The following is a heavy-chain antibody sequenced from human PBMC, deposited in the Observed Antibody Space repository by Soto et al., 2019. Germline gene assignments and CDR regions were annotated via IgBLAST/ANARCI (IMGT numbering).Heavy chain of an antibody. CDR1: GGSVSSGSYY. J-gene: IGHJ4*02. Sequence: SETLSLTCTVSGGSVSSGSYYWSWIRQPPGKGLEWIGYIYNGVSTNYNPSLKSRVTMSVDTSKNQFSLELSSVTAADTAVYYCARDINAYCGGDCYSRYFDSWGQETLVTVSS. D-gene: IGHD2-21*02. V-gene: IGHV4-61*01. CDR2: IYNGVST. CDR3: ARDINAYCGGDCYSRYFDS.